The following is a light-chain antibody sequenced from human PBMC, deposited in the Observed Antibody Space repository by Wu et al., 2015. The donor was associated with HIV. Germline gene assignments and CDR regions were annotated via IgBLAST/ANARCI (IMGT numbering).Light chain of an antibody. J-gene: IGKJ1*01. Sequence: IRLTQSPSSLSASIGDRVNITCRASQDIFTYLAWYQQTPGKAPRVLIYDASTLQSGVSSRFSGSGSGAYFTLTISGLQREDFATYYCQQSYSSRAFGQGTKVEIK. V-gene: IGKV1-39*01. CDR3: QQSYSSRA. CDR2: DAS. CDR1: QDIFTY.